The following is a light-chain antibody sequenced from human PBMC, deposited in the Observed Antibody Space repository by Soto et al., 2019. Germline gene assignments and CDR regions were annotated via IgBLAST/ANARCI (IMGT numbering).Light chain of an antibody. CDR2: YDS. V-gene: IGLV3-21*04. Sequence: SYELTQPPSVSVAPGKTARITCGGNNIGSKSVHWYQQKPGQAPVLVIYYDSDRPSGIPERFSGSNSGNTATLTISRVEAGDEADYYCQVWDWGVFGGGTQLTVL. CDR3: QVWDWGV. CDR1: NIGSKS. J-gene: IGLJ2*01.